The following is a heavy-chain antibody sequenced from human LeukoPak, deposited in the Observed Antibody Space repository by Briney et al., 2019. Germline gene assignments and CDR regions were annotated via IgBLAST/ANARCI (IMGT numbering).Heavy chain of an antibody. V-gene: IGHV3-30*07. Sequence: GTSLRLSCEVSGFTFSSNPMNWVRQAPGKGLEWVAVISYDGSKKYYTDSVKGRFTISRDNSKNTLYLQMNSLRVEDTAVYYCAKDENDFWSGYYSNWFDPWGQGTLVTVSS. CDR1: GFTFSSNP. J-gene: IGHJ5*02. CDR2: ISYDGSKK. CDR3: AKDENDFWSGYYSNWFDP. D-gene: IGHD3-3*01.